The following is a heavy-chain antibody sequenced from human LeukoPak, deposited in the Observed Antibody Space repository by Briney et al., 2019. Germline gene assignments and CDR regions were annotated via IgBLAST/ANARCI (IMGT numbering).Heavy chain of an antibody. CDR1: GFTFSSYG. CDR2: IRYDGSNK. J-gene: IGHJ6*04. Sequence: SGGSLRLSCAASGFTFSSYGMHWVRQAPGKGLEWVVFIRYDGSNKYYADSVKGRFTISRDNSKNTLYLQMNSLRAEDTAVYYCAKGAYDILTEDVWGKGTTVTVSS. CDR3: AKGAYDILTEDV. D-gene: IGHD3-9*01. V-gene: IGHV3-30*02.